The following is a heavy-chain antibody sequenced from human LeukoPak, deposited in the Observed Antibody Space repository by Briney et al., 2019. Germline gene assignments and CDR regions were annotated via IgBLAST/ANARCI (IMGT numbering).Heavy chain of an antibody. CDR2: ISAYNGNT. V-gene: IGHV1-18*01. Sequence: GASVKVSCKASGYTFTSYGISWVRQAPGQGLEWMGWISAYNGNTNYAQKLQGRVTMTTDTSTSTAYMELRSLRSDDTAVYYCARDRREDYYDGSGYSASYFDYWGQGTLVTVSS. D-gene: IGHD3-22*01. CDR3: ARDRREDYYDGSGYSASYFDY. J-gene: IGHJ4*02. CDR1: GYTFTSYG.